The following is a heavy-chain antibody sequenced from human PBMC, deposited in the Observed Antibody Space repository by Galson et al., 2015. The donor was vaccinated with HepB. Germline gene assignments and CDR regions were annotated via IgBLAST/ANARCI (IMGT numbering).Heavy chain of an antibody. CDR2: IRSETCPYAT. Sequence: SLRLSCAGSGFTFSGPAIHWIRQASGKGLEWVGHIRSETCPYATAYAASVKGRFTISRDDSKNTAYLQMNSLKTEDTAVYYCSRREAGAGMAVWGQGTTVPASS. CDR1: GFTFSGPA. CDR3: SRREAGAGMAV. J-gene: IGHJ6*02. D-gene: IGHD3-10*01. V-gene: IGHV3-73*01.